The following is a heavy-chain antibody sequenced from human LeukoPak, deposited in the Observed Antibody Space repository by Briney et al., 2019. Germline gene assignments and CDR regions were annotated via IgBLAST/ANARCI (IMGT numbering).Heavy chain of an antibody. V-gene: IGHV1-24*01. J-gene: IGHJ2*01. CDR2: FDPEDGET. CDR3: ATRIRVGATSESAFVVPKSYWYFDL. CDR1: GYTLTELS. D-gene: IGHD1-26*01. Sequence: ASVKVSCKVSGYTLTELSMHWVRQAPGKGLEWMGGFDPEDGETIYAQKFQGRATMTEDTSTDTAYMELSSLRSEDTAVYYCATRIRVGATSESAFVVPKSYWYFDLWGRGTLVTVSS.